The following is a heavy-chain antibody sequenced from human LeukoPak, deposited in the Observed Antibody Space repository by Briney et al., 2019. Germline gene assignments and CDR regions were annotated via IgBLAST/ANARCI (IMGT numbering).Heavy chain of an antibody. Sequence: SETLSLTCAVSGYSISTSNWWGWIRQSPGKGLEWIGYIYYTGSTYYNPSLKSRVTMSVDTSKNQFSLKLSSVTAVDTAVYYCARHAPMTTYDYWGQGTLVTVSS. J-gene: IGHJ4*02. V-gene: IGHV4-28*01. CDR3: ARHAPMTTYDY. CDR1: GYSISTSNW. CDR2: IYYTGST. D-gene: IGHD4-17*01.